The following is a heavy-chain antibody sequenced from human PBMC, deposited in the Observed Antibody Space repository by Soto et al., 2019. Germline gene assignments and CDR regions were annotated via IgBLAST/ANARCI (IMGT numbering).Heavy chain of an antibody. CDR2: INHSGST. CDR3: ARGLRSTMVRGVIRRAFDI. Sequence: PSETLSLTCAVYGGSFSGYYWSWIRQPPGKGLEWIGEINHSGSTNYNPSLKSRVTISVDTSKNQFSLKLSSVTAADTAVYYCARGLRSTMVRGVIRRAFDIWGQGTMVTVS. D-gene: IGHD3-10*01. V-gene: IGHV4-34*01. CDR1: GGSFSGYY. J-gene: IGHJ3*02.